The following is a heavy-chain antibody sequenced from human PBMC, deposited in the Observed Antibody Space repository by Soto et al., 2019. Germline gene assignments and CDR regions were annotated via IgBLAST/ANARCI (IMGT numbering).Heavy chain of an antibody. J-gene: IGHJ3*02. CDR1: GGSISSGDYY. CDR2: IYYSGST. CDR3: ARVQSCSFDFDI. V-gene: IGHV4-31*03. Sequence: HLQESGPGLVKPSQTLSLTCTVSGGSISSGDYYWSWIRQHPGKGLEWIGYIYYSGSTYYNPSLRSRVTISVDTSKNQFSLKLSSVTAADTAVYYCARVQSCSFDFDIWGQGTMVTVSS. D-gene: IGHD6-6*01.